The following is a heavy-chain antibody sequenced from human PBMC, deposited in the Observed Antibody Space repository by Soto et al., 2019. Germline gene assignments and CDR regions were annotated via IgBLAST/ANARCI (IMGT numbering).Heavy chain of an antibody. V-gene: IGHV1-69*02. CDR3: EREIGTMIVEH. CDR2: IIPILGIA. Sequence: QVQLVQSGAEVKKPGSSVKVSCKASGGTFSSYTISWVRQAPGQGLEWMGRIIPILGIANYAQKFQGRVTLTADKSTSTAYMELSSLRSEDTAVYYCEREIGTMIVEHWGQGTLVTVSS. J-gene: IGHJ1*01. D-gene: IGHD3-22*01. CDR1: GGTFSSYT.